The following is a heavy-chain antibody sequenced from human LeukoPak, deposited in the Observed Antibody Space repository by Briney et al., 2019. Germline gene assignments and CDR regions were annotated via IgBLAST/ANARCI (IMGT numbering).Heavy chain of an antibody. CDR2: IYYSGST. CDR3: ARLRDGYSTKQFDY. J-gene: IGHJ4*02. CDR1: GGSISSSNW. V-gene: IGHV4-39*01. D-gene: IGHD5-24*01. Sequence: SETLSLTCAVSGGSISSSNWWSWVRQPPGKGLEWIGTIYYSGSTYYSPSLKSRVTISVDTSKNQFSLKLTSVTAADTALYYCARLRDGYSTKQFDYWGQGTLVTVSS.